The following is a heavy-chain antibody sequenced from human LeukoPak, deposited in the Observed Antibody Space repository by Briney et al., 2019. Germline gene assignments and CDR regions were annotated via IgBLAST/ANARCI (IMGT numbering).Heavy chain of an antibody. V-gene: IGHV3-23*01. CDR3: ARGDYGGRVMDY. CDR2: ISGSGGST. CDR1: GFTFSSYA. Sequence: GGSLRLSCAASGFTFSSYAMSWVRQAPGKGLEWVSAISGSGGSTYYADSVKGRFTISRDNAKNSLYLQMNSLRAEDTAVYYCARGDYGGRVMDYWGQGTLVTVSS. J-gene: IGHJ4*02. D-gene: IGHD4-23*01.